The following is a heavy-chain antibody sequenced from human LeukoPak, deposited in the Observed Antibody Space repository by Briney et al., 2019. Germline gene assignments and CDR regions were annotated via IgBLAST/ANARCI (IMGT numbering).Heavy chain of an antibody. J-gene: IGHJ6*02. CDR3: AREGWDLSAFYYYGMDV. Sequence: GGSLRLSCAASGFTFSSYAMHWVRQDPGKGLEWVAVISYDGSNKYYADSVKGRFTISRDNSKNTLYLQMNSLRAEDTAVYYCAREGWDLSAFYYYGMDVWGQGTTVTASS. CDR2: ISYDGSNK. V-gene: IGHV3-30-3*01. D-gene: IGHD6-19*01. CDR1: GFTFSSYA.